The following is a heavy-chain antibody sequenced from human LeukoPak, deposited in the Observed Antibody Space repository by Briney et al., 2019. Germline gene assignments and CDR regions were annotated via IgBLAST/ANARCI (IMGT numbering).Heavy chain of an antibody. CDR1: GFTFSNYA. Sequence: PGGSLRLSCAASGFTFSNYALGWVRQAPGKGLEWVSTICGSGSCTYYADSVKGWFTISRDNSRNTLSLQMNSLRVEDAALYYCAKHDLSGSYFVYWGQGTLVTVSS. J-gene: IGHJ4*02. CDR2: ICGSGSCT. D-gene: IGHD3-10*01. CDR3: AKHDLSGSYFVY. V-gene: IGHV3-23*01.